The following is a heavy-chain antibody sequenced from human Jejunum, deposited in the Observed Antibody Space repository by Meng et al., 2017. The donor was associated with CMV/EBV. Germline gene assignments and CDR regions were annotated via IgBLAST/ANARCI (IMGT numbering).Heavy chain of an antibody. Sequence: SGFTFNNYWMNWVRQAPGKGLEWVANIKQDGGEKNYVDSVKGRFTISRDYAQNSLYLQMNSLRAEDTAVYYCAKQKCGGDCDMDVWGQGTTVTVSS. J-gene: IGHJ6*02. V-gene: IGHV3-7*01. CDR1: GFTFNNYW. D-gene: IGHD2-21*01. CDR3: AKQKCGGDCDMDV. CDR2: IKQDGGEK.